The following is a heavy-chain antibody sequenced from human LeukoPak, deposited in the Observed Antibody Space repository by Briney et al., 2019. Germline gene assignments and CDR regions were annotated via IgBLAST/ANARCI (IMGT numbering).Heavy chain of an antibody. D-gene: IGHD6-19*01. CDR1: GGTSSSYA. CDR2: IIPIFGTA. Sequence: GASVKVSCKASGGTSSSYAISWVRQAPGQGLEWMGGIIPIFGTANYAQKFQGRVTITAGESTSTAYMELSSLRSEDTAVYYCAREKGQVAGGDFDYWGQGTLVTVSS. V-gene: IGHV1-69*13. J-gene: IGHJ4*02. CDR3: AREKGQVAGGDFDY.